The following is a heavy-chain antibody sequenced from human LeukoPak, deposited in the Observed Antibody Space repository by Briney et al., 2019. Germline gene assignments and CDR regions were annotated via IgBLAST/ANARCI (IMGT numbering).Heavy chain of an antibody. CDR3: AKERGVAKPFDY. Sequence: GGSLRLSCAVSGFTFSTYGMNWVRQAPGKGLEWVSAISDNGERTYYADSVKGRFAISRDNSKSTLYLRMNSLRAEDTAIYYRAKERGVAKPFDYWGQGTLVTVSS. CDR2: ISDNGERT. J-gene: IGHJ4*02. CDR1: GFTFSTYG. V-gene: IGHV3-23*01. D-gene: IGHD2-8*02.